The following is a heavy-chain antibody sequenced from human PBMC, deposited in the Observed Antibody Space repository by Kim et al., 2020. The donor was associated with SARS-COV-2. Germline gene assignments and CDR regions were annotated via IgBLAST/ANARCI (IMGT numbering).Heavy chain of an antibody. CDR3: ARVPILTGAYGMDV. V-gene: IGHV4-39*07. Sequence: SETLSLTCTVSGGSISSSSYYWGWIRQPPGKGLEWIGSMYYSGSTYYNPSLKSRVTISVDTSKNQFSLKLSSVTAADTAVYYCARVPILTGAYGMDVWGQGTTVTVSS. D-gene: IGHD7-27*01. CDR2: MYYSGST. CDR1: GGSISSSSYY. J-gene: IGHJ6*02.